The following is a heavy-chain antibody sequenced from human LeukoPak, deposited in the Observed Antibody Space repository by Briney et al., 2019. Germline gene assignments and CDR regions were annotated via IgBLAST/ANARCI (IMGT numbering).Heavy chain of an antibody. CDR3: ARDGNRLYCSGGSCYSDYYYGMDV. D-gene: IGHD2-15*01. Sequence: ASVKVSCKASGYTFTSYGISWVRQAPGQGLEWMGWISAYNGNTNYAQKLQGRVTMTTVTSTSTAYMELRSLRSADTGVYYCARDGNRLYCSGGSCYSDYYYGMDVWGQGTTVTVSS. CDR2: ISAYNGNT. J-gene: IGHJ6*02. CDR1: GYTFTSYG. V-gene: IGHV1-18*01.